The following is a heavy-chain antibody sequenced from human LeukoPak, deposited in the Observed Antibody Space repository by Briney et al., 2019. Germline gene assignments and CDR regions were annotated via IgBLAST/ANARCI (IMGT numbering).Heavy chain of an antibody. D-gene: IGHD3-22*01. V-gene: IGHV3-7*01. CDR1: GFTFSNYW. CDR2: IKQDGSEK. CDR3: ARDYDSSGYHFDY. Sequence: GGSLRLSCAASGFTFSNYWMSWVRQAPGKGLEWVANIKQDGSEKYYVDSVKGRFTISRDNAKNSLYLQMNSLRAEDTAVYYCARDYDSSGYHFDYWGQGTLVTVSS. J-gene: IGHJ4*02.